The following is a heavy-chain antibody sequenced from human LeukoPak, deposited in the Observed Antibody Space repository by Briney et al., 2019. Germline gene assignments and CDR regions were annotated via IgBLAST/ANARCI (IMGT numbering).Heavy chain of an antibody. J-gene: IGHJ3*01. CDR3: ARDSVDESSGYYPSGAFDL. CDR1: GGSIISSPGSISSSSSY. Sequence: SETLSLTCTVSGGSIISSPGSISSSSSYWAWIRQPPGKGLEWIGGIYYSDRGSTYYNPSLKSRVTISVDTSKKQFSLNMSSVTPADTALYYCARDSVDESSGYYPSGAFDLWGQGTLVTVSS. D-gene: IGHD3-22*01. V-gene: IGHV4-39*07. CDR2: IYYSDRGST.